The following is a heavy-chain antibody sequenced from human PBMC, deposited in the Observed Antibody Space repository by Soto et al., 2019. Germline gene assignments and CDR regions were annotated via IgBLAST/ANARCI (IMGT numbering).Heavy chain of an antibody. Sequence: ASVKVSCKASGGTFSSYAISWVRQAPGQGLEWMGGIIPIFGTANYAQKFQGRVTITADKSTSTAYMELSSLRYEDTAVYYCARDPGITGTTGYYYYGMDVWGQGTTVTVSS. J-gene: IGHJ6*02. CDR1: GGTFSSYA. CDR2: IIPIFGTA. V-gene: IGHV1-69*06. D-gene: IGHD1-7*01. CDR3: ARDPGITGTTGYYYYGMDV.